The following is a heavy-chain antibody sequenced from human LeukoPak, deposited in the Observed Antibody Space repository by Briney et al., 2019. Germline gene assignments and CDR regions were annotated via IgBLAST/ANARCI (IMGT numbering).Heavy chain of an antibody. V-gene: IGHV3-30*04. Sequence: GGSLRPSCADSGFTFSSYAMHWGRQAPGKGLEWGAVISYDGSNKYYADSVEGRFTISRDNSKNTLYLQMNSLRAEDTAVYYCARVRSAYCGGDCSFPVWGQGTLVTVSS. CDR1: GFTFSSYA. D-gene: IGHD2-21*02. CDR2: ISYDGSNK. J-gene: IGHJ4*02. CDR3: ARVRSAYCGGDCSFPV.